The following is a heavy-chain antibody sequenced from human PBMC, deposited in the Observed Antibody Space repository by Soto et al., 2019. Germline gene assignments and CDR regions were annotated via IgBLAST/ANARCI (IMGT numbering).Heavy chain of an antibody. J-gene: IGHJ6*02. CDR2: ISGYNGNT. CDR1: GYTFTSYG. CDR3: ARDGYCISTTCYAGGEFGMDA. Sequence: GASVKVSCKASGYTFTSYGISWVRQAPGQGLEWMGWISGYNGNTNYAQKVQGRVTMTTDISTSTAYMELRSLRSDDTAVYYCARDGYCISTTCYAGGEFGMDAWGQGPTVTVS. D-gene: IGHD2-2*01. V-gene: IGHV1-18*01.